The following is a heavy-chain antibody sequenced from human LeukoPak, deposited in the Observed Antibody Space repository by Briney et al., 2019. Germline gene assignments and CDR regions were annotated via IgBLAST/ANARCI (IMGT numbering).Heavy chain of an antibody. J-gene: IGHJ4*02. CDR1: GFTLSSYW. CDR2: IKQDGGEK. D-gene: IGHD5-24*01. Sequence: GGSLRLSCEASGFTLSSYWMSWVRQAPGKGLEWVANIKQDGGEKYYVDSVKGRFTISRDNAKNSLYLQMNSLRPEDTAVYYCAGRGDGNLYYFDHWGQGTLVTASS. V-gene: IGHV3-7*04. CDR3: AGRGDGNLYYFDH.